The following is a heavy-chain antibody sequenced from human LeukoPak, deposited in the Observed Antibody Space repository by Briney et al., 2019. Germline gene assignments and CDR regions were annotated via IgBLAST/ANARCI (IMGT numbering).Heavy chain of an antibody. Sequence: PSETLSLTCAVYGGSFSGYYWSWIRQSPGKGLEWIGELNPSGSTDYNPSLKSRVTISVDTSKNQFSVKLTSVTAADTAVYYCARGASQNGDSVNYYFGMDVWGQGTTVTVSS. CDR2: LNPSGST. CDR3: ARGASQNGDSVNYYFGMDV. J-gene: IGHJ6*02. CDR1: GGSFSGYY. V-gene: IGHV4-34*01. D-gene: IGHD4-17*01.